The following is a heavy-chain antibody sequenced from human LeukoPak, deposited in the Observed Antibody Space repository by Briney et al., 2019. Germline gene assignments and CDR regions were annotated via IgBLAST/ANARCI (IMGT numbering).Heavy chain of an antibody. CDR1: GGTFSSYA. D-gene: IGHD3-10*01. CDR2: IIPIFGTA. CDR3: ARDGNPLYYYGSGRWYYYYYMDV. J-gene: IGHJ6*03. V-gene: IGHV1-69*06. Sequence: ASVKVSCKASGGTFSSYAISWVRQAPGQGLEWMGGIIPIFGTANYAQKFQGRVTITADKSTSTAYMELSSLRSEDTAVYYCARDGNPLYYYGSGRWYYYYYMDVWGKGTTVTISS.